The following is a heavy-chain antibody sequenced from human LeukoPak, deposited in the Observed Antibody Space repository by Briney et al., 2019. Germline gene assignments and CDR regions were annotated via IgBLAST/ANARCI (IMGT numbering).Heavy chain of an antibody. J-gene: IGHJ6*03. CDR1: GFTFSSYA. CDR3: AKGPPRRFGFEVGYYMDV. V-gene: IGHV3-23*01. D-gene: IGHD1-14*01. CDR2: SSGSGGST. Sequence: GGSLRLSCVASGFTFSSYAMSWVRQAPGKGLEWVSASSGSGGSTYYADSVKGRFTISRDNSKNTLYLQMNSLRAEDTAVYYCAKGPPRRFGFEVGYYMDVWGKGTTVTVSS.